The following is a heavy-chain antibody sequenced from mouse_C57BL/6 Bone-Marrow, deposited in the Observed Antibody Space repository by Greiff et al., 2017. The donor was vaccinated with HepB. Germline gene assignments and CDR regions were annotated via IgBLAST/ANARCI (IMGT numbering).Heavy chain of an antibody. CDR3: AREGIYYFAY. Sequence: EVQLQQSGPGLVKPSQSLSLTCSVTGYSITSGYYWNWIRQFPGNKLEWMGYISYDGSNNYNPSLKNRISITRDTSKNQFFLKLNSVTTEDTATYYCAREGIYYFAYWGQGTLVTVSA. CDR2: ISYDGSN. CDR1: GYSITSGYY. J-gene: IGHJ3*01. D-gene: IGHD1-1*01. V-gene: IGHV3-6*01.